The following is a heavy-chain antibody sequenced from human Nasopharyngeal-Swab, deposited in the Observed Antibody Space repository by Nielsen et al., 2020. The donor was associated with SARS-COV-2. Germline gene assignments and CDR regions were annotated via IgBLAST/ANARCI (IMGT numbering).Heavy chain of an antibody. D-gene: IGHD3-9*01. Sequence: GGSLRLSCEASGLTFSDYYMSWIRQAPGKGLEWVSYISSSGITIYYADSVRGRFTISRDNAKNSLYLQMNSLRAEDTAVYYCARYGGIQILTGYFDYWGPGTLVTVSS. CDR3: ARYGGIQILTGYFDY. J-gene: IGHJ4*02. CDR2: ISSSGITI. CDR1: GLTFSDYY. V-gene: IGHV3-11*04.